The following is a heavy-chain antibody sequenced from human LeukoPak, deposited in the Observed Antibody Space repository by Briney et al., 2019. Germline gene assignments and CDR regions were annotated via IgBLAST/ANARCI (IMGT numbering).Heavy chain of an antibody. CDR2: INHSGST. V-gene: IGHV4-34*01. CDR3: ARGSIAAARGGGA. Sequence: PPETLSLTCAVYGGSFSGYYWSWIRQPPGKGLEWIGEINHSGSTNYNPSLKSRVTISVDTSKNQFSLKLSSVTAADTAVYYCARGSIAAARGGGAWGQGTLVTVSS. D-gene: IGHD6-25*01. J-gene: IGHJ5*02. CDR1: GGSFSGYY.